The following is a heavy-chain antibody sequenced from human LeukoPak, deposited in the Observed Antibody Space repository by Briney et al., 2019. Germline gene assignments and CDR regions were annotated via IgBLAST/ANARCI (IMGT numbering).Heavy chain of an antibody. Sequence: GGSLRLSCEPSGFTFTDYSMSWVRQAPGKRLEWVAFIRYDGSNKYYADSVKGRFTISRDNSKNTLYLQMNSLRAEDTAVYYCAKDRVVVVVAATLGYMDVWGKGTTVTVSS. V-gene: IGHV3-30*02. CDR3: AKDRVVVVVAATLGYMDV. D-gene: IGHD2-15*01. CDR1: GFTFTDYS. J-gene: IGHJ6*03. CDR2: IRYDGSNK.